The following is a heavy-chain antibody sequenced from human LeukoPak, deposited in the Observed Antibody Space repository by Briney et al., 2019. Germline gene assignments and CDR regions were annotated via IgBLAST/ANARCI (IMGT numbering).Heavy chain of an antibody. D-gene: IGHD1-26*01. CDR3: AKDMGARSFDY. V-gene: IGHV3-7*05. CDR1: GFTFSSYW. Sequence: GGSLRLSCAASGFTFSSYWMYWVRQAPGKGLEWVANIKQDGSEKYYVDSVKGRFTISRDNAKNSLYLQMNSLRAEDTAVYYCAKDMGARSFDYWGQGTLVTVSS. J-gene: IGHJ4*02. CDR2: IKQDGSEK.